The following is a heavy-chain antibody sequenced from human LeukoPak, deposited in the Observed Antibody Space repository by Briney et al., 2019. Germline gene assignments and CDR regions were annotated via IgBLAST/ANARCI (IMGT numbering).Heavy chain of an antibody. Sequence: PGGSLRLSCAASGFTFSSYAMSWARQAPGKGLEWVSSISGSGGSTYYAGSVRGRFTISRDNSKNTLYLQMNSLRAEDTAVYYCAKAPPPYSCDTYGMDVWGQGTTVTVSS. J-gene: IGHJ6*02. D-gene: IGHD2-21*01. CDR3: AKAPPPYSCDTYGMDV. CDR2: ISGSGGST. CDR1: GFTFSSYA. V-gene: IGHV3-23*01.